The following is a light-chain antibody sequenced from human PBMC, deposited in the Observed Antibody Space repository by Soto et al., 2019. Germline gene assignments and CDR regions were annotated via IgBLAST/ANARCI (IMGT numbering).Light chain of an antibody. V-gene: IGKV1-5*03. CDR1: QSISNW. Sequence: DIQMTQSPSTLSASVGDRVTITCRASQSISNWLAWYQQKPGKAPKLLIYKASTLERGVPSRFSGSGSGTEFTLTISSLQPDDFATYFCQQYNSVSLLTFGGGTKVEVK. CDR3: QQYNSVSLLT. CDR2: KAS. J-gene: IGKJ4*01.